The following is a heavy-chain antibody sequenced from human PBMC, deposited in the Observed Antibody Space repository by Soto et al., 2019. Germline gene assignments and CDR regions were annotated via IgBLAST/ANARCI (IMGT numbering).Heavy chain of an antibody. D-gene: IGHD1-1*01. Sequence: GGSLRLSCAASGFTFSNYAMSWVRQAPGKGLEWVSVISGSGGRTNYADSVKGRFTISRDNAKNTLYLQMNSLRAEDTAVYYCARATTNLFDYWRQGALVTVSS. CDR1: GFTFSNYA. CDR3: ARATTNLFDY. V-gene: IGHV3-23*01. CDR2: ISGSGGRT. J-gene: IGHJ4*02.